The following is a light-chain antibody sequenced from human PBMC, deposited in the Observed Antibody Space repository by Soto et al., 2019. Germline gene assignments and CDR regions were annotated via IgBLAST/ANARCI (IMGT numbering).Light chain of an antibody. CDR3: CSYAGSSTLV. CDR2: EGS. J-gene: IGLJ2*01. CDR1: SSDVGSYNV. V-gene: IGLV2-23*01. Sequence: QSALTQPASVSGSPGQSITISCTGTSSDVGSYNVVSWYQQYPGKAPKLMIYEGSKRPSGVSNRFSGSKSGNTASLTISGLQAEDEADYYCCSYAGSSTLVFGGGTKLTVL.